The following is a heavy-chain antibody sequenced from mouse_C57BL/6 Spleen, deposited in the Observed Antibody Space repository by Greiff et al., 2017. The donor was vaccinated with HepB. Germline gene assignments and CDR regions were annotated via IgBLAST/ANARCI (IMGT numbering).Heavy chain of an antibody. J-gene: IGHJ2*01. V-gene: IGHV5-16*01. Sequence: EVQLVESEGGLVQPGSSMKLSCTASGFTFSDYYMAWVRQVPEKGLEWVANINYDGSSTYYLDSLKSRFIISSDNAKNILYLQMSSLKSEDTATYYCARDCGSSSYFDYWGQGTTLTVSS. CDR1: GFTFSDYY. CDR3: ARDCGSSSYFDY. CDR2: INYDGSST. D-gene: IGHD1-1*01.